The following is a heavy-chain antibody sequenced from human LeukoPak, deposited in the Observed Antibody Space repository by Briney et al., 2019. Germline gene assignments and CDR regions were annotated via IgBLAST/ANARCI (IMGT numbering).Heavy chain of an antibody. CDR3: ARARMTTGYYYYYMDV. J-gene: IGHJ6*03. Sequence: SVKVSCKASGGTFTSYAISWVRQAPGQGLEWMGGIIPIFGTANYAQKFQGRVTITTDESTSTAYMELSSLRSEDTAVYYCARARMTTGYYYYYMDVWGKGTTVTVSS. CDR2: IIPIFGTA. D-gene: IGHD4-17*01. V-gene: IGHV1-69*05. CDR1: GGTFTSYA.